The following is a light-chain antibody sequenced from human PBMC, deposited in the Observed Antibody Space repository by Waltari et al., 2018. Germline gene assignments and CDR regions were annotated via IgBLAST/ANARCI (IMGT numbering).Light chain of an antibody. Sequence: IQMIQSPSSLSASVGDRVTITCQASQDISSYLNWYQQRPGKAPKLLIYDVSNLESGVPSRFSGGGSGTDFSFTISSLQSEDIATYYCQQYEDVPYTFGQGTKLMIK. CDR3: QQYEDVPYT. CDR1: QDISSY. CDR2: DVS. J-gene: IGKJ2*01. V-gene: IGKV1-33*01.